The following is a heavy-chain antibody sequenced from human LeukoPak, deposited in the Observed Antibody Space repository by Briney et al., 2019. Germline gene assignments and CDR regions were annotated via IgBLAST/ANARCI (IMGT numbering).Heavy chain of an antibody. Sequence: GRSLRLSCAASGFTFSSYAMHWVRQAPGKGLERVAVISYDGSNKYYADSVKGRFTISRDNSKNTLYLQMNSLRAEDTAVYYCARKLLSLYYFDYWGQGTLVTVSS. CDR3: ARKLLSLYYFDY. CDR1: GFTFSSYA. V-gene: IGHV3-30-3*01. CDR2: ISYDGSNK. J-gene: IGHJ4*02. D-gene: IGHD2-2*01.